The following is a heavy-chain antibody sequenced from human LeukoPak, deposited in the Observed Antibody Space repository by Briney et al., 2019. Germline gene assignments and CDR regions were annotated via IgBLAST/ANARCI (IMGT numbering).Heavy chain of an antibody. D-gene: IGHD3-22*01. CDR2: ISSSGSTI. CDR3: ASVGSSGYYSFDY. Sequence: PGGSLRLSCAASGFTFSSYEMNWVRQAPGKGLEWVSYISSSGSTIYYADSVKGRFTISRDNAKNSLYLQMNSLRAEDTAVHYCASVGSSGYYSFDYWGQGSLFTV. V-gene: IGHV3-48*03. CDR1: GFTFSSYE. J-gene: IGHJ4*02.